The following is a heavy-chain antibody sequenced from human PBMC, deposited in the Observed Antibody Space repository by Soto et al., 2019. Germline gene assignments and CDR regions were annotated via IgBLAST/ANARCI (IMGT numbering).Heavy chain of an antibody. CDR3: VKGRVIWEDTSEYYFDY. D-gene: IGHD5-18*01. J-gene: IGHJ4*02. CDR1: GFTFSSYA. Sequence: GGSLRLSCAASGFTFSSYAMSWVRQAPGKGLEWVSAISGSGGSTYYADSVKGRFTISRDNSKNTLYLQMNSLRAEDTAVYYCVKGRVIWEDTSEYYFDYWGQGTLVTVSS. CDR2: ISGSGGST. V-gene: IGHV3-23*01.